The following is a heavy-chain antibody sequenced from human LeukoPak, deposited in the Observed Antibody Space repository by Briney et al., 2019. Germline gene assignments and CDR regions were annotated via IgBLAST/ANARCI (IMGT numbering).Heavy chain of an antibody. CDR2: ISGSGGST. J-gene: IGHJ5*02. D-gene: IGHD2-2*01. CDR1: GFTFSSYA. V-gene: IGHV3-23*01. Sequence: GGTLRLSSAASGFTFSSYAMDSVRQAPGKGLKSFSVISGSGGSTYYADSVKGRFTISRDNSKNTLYLQMNSLRAEDTAVYYCAKPSCTSTSCFRFDPWGQGTLVTVSS. CDR3: AKPSCTSTSCFRFDP.